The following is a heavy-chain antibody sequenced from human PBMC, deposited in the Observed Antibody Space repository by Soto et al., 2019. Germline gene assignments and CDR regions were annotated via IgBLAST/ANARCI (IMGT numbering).Heavy chain of an antibody. D-gene: IGHD3-22*01. V-gene: IGHV4-30-4*01. CDR3: ARTQDSSGLTMH. CDR1: GGSISSGDYY. Sequence: SETLSLTCTVSGGSISSGDYYWSWIRQPPGKGLEWIGHIYYSGSTYYNPSLKSRVTISVDTSKNQFSLKLSSVTAADTAVYYCARTQDSSGLTMHWGQGTLVTVSS. CDR2: IYYSGST. J-gene: IGHJ4*02.